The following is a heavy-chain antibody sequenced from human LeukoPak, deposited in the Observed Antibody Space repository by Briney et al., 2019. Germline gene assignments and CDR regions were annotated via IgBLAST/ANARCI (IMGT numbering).Heavy chain of an antibody. CDR2: IKQEGSEK. CDR1: GFTFSNYW. V-gene: IGHV3-7*01. CDR3: ASTQTFDY. Sequence: GGSLRLSCAASGFTFSNYWMSWVRQATGKGLEWVANIKQEGSEKYYVDSVKGRFTIARDNAENSLYLQMNSLSNEDTAVYYCASTQTFDYWGQGTLVTVSS. J-gene: IGHJ4*02.